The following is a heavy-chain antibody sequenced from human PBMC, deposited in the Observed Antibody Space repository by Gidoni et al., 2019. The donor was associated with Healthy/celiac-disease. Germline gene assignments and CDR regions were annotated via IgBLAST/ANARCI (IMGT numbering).Heavy chain of an antibody. CDR1: GFTFSSYA. J-gene: IGHJ5*02. CDR2: ISGSGGST. Sequence: EVQLLESGGGLVQPGGSLRLCCEASGFTFSSYALSWVRQAPGKGLEWVSAISGSGGSTYYADSVKVRFTISRDNSKNTLYLQMNSLRAEDTAVYYCAKEGIAAAGVYNWFDPWGQGTLVTVSS. D-gene: IGHD6-13*01. CDR3: AKEGIAAAGVYNWFDP. V-gene: IGHV3-23*01.